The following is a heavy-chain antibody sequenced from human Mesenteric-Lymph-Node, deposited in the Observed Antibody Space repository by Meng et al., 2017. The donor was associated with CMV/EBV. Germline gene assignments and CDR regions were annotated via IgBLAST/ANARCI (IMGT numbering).Heavy chain of an antibody. Sequence: GESLKISCAASGFTFSNAWMSWVRQAPGKGLEWVGRIKSKTDGGTTDYAAPVKGRFTISRDDSKSTLYLQMNSLKTEDTAVYYCSRVIRGSYFDYWGQGALVTVSS. V-gene: IGHV3-15*01. CDR2: IKSKTDGGTT. D-gene: IGHD3-10*01. CDR3: SRVIRGSYFDY. J-gene: IGHJ4*02. CDR1: GFTFSNAW.